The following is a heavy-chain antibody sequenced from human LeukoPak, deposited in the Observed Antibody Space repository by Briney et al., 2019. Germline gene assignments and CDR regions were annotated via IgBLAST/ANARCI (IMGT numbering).Heavy chain of an antibody. D-gene: IGHD1-26*01. CDR2: IIPIFGTA. CDR3: ARGNRGSPPLFDY. CDR1: GGTFSSYA. V-gene: IGHV1-69*05. J-gene: IGHJ4*02. Sequence: GASVKVSCKASGGTFSSYAISWVRQAPGQGLEWMGGIIPIFGTANYAQKFQGRVTITTDESTSTAYMELSSLRSEDTAVYYCARGNRGSPPLFDYWGQGTLVTVSS.